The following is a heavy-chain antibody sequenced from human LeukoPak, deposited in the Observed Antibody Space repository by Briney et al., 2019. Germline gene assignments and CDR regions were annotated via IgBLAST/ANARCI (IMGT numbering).Heavy chain of an antibody. CDR2: INHSGST. CDR3: ARGPSVLLWSGEYYGMDV. CDR1: GGSFSGYY. V-gene: IGHV4-34*01. D-gene: IGHD3-10*01. Sequence: PSETLSLTCAVYGGSFSGYYWSWIRQPPGKGLEWIGEINHSGSTNYNPSLKSRVTTSVDTSKNQFSLKLSSVTAADTAVYYCARGPSVLLWSGEYYGMDVWGQGTTVTVSS. J-gene: IGHJ6*02.